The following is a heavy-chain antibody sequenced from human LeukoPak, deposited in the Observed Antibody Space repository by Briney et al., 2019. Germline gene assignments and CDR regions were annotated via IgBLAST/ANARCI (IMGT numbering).Heavy chain of an antibody. V-gene: IGHV3-73*01. CDR2: IRSKAKSYET. CDR3: TRLYSSGPDDAFDI. J-gene: IGHJ3*02. D-gene: IGHD6-19*01. Sequence: PGGSLRLSCAASGFTFSDSAIHWVRQASGKGLEWVGRIRSKAKSYETSYGASVKGRFTISRDDSKNTAYLQMNSLKTEDTAVYYCTRLYSSGPDDAFDIWGQGTMVTVSS. CDR1: GFTFSDSA.